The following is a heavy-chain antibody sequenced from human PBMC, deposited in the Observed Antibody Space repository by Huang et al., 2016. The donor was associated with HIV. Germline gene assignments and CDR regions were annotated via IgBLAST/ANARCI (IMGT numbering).Heavy chain of an antibody. CDR1: GFPFSSYG. Sequence: QVQLVESGGGVVQPGGSLRLSCATSGFPFSSYGMHWVRQAPGLGLEWVAVIQYDGTKKYYADSVKGRFNISRDNSKNMLHLQMNNLRVEDTAAYFCAKVTLGFDYWGQGTWVTVSS. CDR3: AKVTLGFDY. D-gene: IGHD2-15*01. J-gene: IGHJ4*02. V-gene: IGHV3-30*02. CDR2: IQYDGTKK.